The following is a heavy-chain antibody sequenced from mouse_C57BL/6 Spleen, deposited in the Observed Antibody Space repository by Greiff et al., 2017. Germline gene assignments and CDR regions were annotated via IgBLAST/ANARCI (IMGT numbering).Heavy chain of an antibody. D-gene: IGHD3-2*02. CDR1: GYTFTSYW. Sequence: VKLQQPGAELVRPGSSVKLSCKASGYTFTSYWMDWVKQRPGQGLEWIGNIYPSDSETHYNQKFKDKATLTVDKSSSTAYMQLSSLTSEDSAVYYCAREGQLRNYFDYWGQGTTLTVSS. V-gene: IGHV1-61*01. CDR3: AREGQLRNYFDY. CDR2: IYPSDSET. J-gene: IGHJ2*01.